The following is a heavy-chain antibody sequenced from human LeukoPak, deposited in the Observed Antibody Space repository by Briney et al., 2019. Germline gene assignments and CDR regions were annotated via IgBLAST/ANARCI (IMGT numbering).Heavy chain of an antibody. V-gene: IGHV1-18*01. J-gene: IGHJ4*02. CDR3: SRDDGPFGGVRFDH. CDR1: GYTFTAYG. CDR2: ISANNGNT. Sequence: ASVKVSCKASGYTFTAYGISWVRQAPGQGLEWMGWISANNGNTIYAQKVQGRVTMTRDTSTSTAYMELRSLRYDDTAVYYCSRDDGPFGGVRFDHWGQGTLVTVSS. D-gene: IGHD3-16*01.